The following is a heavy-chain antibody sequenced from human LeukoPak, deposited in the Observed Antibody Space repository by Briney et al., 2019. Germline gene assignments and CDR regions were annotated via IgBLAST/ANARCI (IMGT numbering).Heavy chain of an antibody. CDR1: GYTFTGYY. V-gene: IGHV1-46*01. Sequence: ASVKVSCKASGYTFTGYYMHWVRQAPGQGLEWMGIINPSGGSTSYAQKFQGRVTMTRDMSTSTVYMELSSLRSEDTAVYYCARGRHYYDSSGYYFTWGQGTLVTVSS. CDR3: ARGRHYYDSSGYYFT. CDR2: INPSGGST. J-gene: IGHJ5*02. D-gene: IGHD3-22*01.